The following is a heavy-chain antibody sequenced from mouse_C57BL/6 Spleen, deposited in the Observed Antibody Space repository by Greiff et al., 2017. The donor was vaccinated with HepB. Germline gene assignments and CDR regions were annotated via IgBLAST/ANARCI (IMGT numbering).Heavy chain of an antibody. V-gene: IGHV5-17*01. CDR3: ARGRRFDY. J-gene: IGHJ2*01. CDR2: ISSGSSTI. CDR1: GFTFSDYG. Sequence: DVKLQESGGGLVKPGGSLKLSCAASGFTFSDYGMHWVRQAPEKGLEWVAYISSGSSTIYYADTVKGRFTISRDNAKNTLFLQMTSLRSEDTAMYYCARGRRFDYWGQGTTLTVSS.